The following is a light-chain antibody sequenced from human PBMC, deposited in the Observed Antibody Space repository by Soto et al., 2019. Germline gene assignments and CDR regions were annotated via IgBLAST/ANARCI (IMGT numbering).Light chain of an antibody. CDR3: MQGTHWPPT. Sequence: DVVMTQSPLSLPVTLGQPASISCRSSQSLIYSDGIAYLNWFHQRPGQSPRRLIYKVSNRDSGVPDRFSGRGSGPDFTLTISRVEAEDVGVYYCMQGTHWPPTFGRGTKVEIK. CDR1: QSLIYSDGIAY. J-gene: IGKJ1*01. V-gene: IGKV2-30*01. CDR2: KVS.